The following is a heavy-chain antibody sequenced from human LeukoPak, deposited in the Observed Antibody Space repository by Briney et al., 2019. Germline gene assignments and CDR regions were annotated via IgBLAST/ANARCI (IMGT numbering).Heavy chain of an antibody. J-gene: IGHJ4*02. CDR1: GFTFDDYD. D-gene: IGHD2-8*01. Sequence: GGSLRLSCAASGFTFDDYDMHWVRQAPGKGLEWVALISHDGSKRYYGDSVKGRFAISRDNSKKSLYLQMNSLRPEDTAVYYCAKGSTNTLDNCGQGTLVTVSS. V-gene: IGHV3-30*18. CDR3: AKGSTNTLDN. CDR2: ISHDGSKR.